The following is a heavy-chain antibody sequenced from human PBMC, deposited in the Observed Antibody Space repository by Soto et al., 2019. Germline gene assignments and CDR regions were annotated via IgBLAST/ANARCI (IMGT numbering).Heavy chain of an antibody. CDR2: IYHSGST. CDR1: GGSISSSNW. V-gene: IGHV4-4*02. J-gene: IGHJ6*03. Sequence: SETLSLTCAVSGGSISSSNWWSWVRQPPGKGLEWIGDIYHSGSTNYNPSLKSRVTISVDTSKNQFSLQLSSVTAADTAVYYCARQPADYYYYMDVWGKGTTVTVSS. CDR3: ARQPADYYYYMDV.